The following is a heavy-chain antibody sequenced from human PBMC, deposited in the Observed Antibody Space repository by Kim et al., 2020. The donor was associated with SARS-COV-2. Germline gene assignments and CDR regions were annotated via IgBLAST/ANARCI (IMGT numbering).Heavy chain of an antibody. J-gene: IGHJ4*02. V-gene: IGHV3-30*18. Sequence: GGSLRLSCAASGFTFSSYGMHWVRQAPGKGLEWVAVISYDGSNKYYADSVKGRFTISRDNSKNTLYLQMNSLRAEDTAVYYCAKDTLSSPSGIAVAGKNFGPFDYWGQGTLVTVSS. CDR1: GFTFSSYG. CDR2: ISYDGSNK. CDR3: AKDTLSSPSGIAVAGKNFGPFDY. D-gene: IGHD6-19*01.